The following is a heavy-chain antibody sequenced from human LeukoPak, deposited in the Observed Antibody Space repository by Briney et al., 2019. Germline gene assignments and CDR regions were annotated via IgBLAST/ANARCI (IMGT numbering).Heavy chain of an antibody. J-gene: IGHJ5*02. CDR3: ARDRGVDTAMVNWFDP. CDR1: GFTFSSYS. CDR2: ISSSSSYI. D-gene: IGHD5-18*01. V-gene: IGHV3-21*04. Sequence: PGGSLRLSCAASGFTFSSYSMNWVRQAPGKGLEWVSSISSSSSYIYYADSVKGRFTISRDNAKNSLYLQMNSLRAEDTALYYCARDRGVDTAMVNWFDPWGQGTLVTVSS.